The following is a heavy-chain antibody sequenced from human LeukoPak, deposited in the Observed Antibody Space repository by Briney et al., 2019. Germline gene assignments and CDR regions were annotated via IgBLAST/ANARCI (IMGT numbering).Heavy chain of an antibody. J-gene: IGHJ6*02. CDR3: ARYSMDV. Sequence: ASVKVSCKASGDTFTGYYMHWVRQAPRQGLEWMGWMNPNSGNTGYAQKFQGRVTMTRNTSISTAYMELSSLRSEDTAVYYCARYSMDVWGQGTTVTVSS. CDR2: MNPNSGNT. D-gene: IGHD1-14*01. CDR1: GDTFTGYY. V-gene: IGHV1-8*02.